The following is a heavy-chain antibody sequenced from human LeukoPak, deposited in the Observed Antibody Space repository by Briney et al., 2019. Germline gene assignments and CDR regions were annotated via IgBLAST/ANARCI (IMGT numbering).Heavy chain of an antibody. CDR1: GYTFTGYY. J-gene: IGHJ6*03. CDR3: ARDVGYCSSTSCYANCPMDV. CDR2: INPNSGGT. Sequence: ASVKVSCKASGYTFTGYYMHWVRQAPGQGLEWIGWINPNSGGTNYAQKFQGRVTMTRDTSISTAYMELSRLRSDDTAVYYCARDVGYCSSTSCYANCPMDVWGKGTTVTVSS. D-gene: IGHD2-2*01. V-gene: IGHV1-2*02.